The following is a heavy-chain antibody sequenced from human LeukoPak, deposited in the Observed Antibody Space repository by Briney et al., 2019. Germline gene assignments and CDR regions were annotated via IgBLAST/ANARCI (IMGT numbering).Heavy chain of an antibody. J-gene: IGHJ4*02. Sequence: PSETLSLTCAVYGGSFSGYYWSWIRQPPGKGLEWIGEINHSGSTNYNPSLKSRVTISVDTSKNQFSLKLSSVTAADTAVYYCARFDLGATKCLDYWGQGTLVTDSS. CDR1: GGSFSGYY. D-gene: IGHD1-26*01. CDR3: ARFDLGATKCLDY. CDR2: INHSGST. V-gene: IGHV4-34*01.